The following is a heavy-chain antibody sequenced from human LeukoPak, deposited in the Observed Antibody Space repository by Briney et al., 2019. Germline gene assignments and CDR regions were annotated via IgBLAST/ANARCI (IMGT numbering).Heavy chain of an antibody. CDR2: IWYDGSKK. V-gene: IGHV3-33*01. CDR1: GFTFGAYA. D-gene: IGHD2-8*02. Sequence: PGGSLRLSCAESGFTFGAYAMRWAPQAPGEGLEWVAIIWYDGSKKEYADSAKGRFSVSRDNSKNTLDMQMNSLRAEDTAVYYCARGYCTGNNCRPYNDYGMYVWGQGTTVTVSS. J-gene: IGHJ6*02. CDR3: ARGYCTGNNCRPYNDYGMYV.